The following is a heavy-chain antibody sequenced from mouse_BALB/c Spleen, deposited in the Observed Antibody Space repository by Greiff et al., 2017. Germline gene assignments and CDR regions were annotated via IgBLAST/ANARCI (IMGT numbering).Heavy chain of an antibody. CDR3: TGGGNYWFAY. J-gene: IGHJ3*01. CDR2: INPSNGGT. Sequence: QVQLLQPGAELVKPGASVKLSCKASGYTFTSYYMSWVKQRPGQGLEWIGGINPSNGGTNFNEKFKSKATLTVDKSSSTAYMQLSSLTSEDAAVYYYTGGGNYWFAYWGQGTLVTVSA. D-gene: IGHD2-1*01. V-gene: IGHV1S16*01. CDR1: GYTFTSYY.